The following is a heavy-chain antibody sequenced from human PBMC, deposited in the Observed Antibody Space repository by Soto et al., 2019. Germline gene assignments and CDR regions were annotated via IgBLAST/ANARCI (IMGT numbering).Heavy chain of an antibody. CDR2: INPNSGGT. J-gene: IGHJ6*02. CDR3: ARAGAYCGGDCYLPLYYYYYYGMDV. D-gene: IGHD2-21*02. Sequence: ASVKVSCKASGYTFTGYYMHWVRQAPGQGLEWMGWINPNSGGTNYAQKFQGRVTMTRDTSISTAYMELSRLRSGDTAVYYCARAGAYCGGDCYLPLYYYYYYGMDVWGQGTTVTVSS. V-gene: IGHV1-2*02. CDR1: GYTFTGYY.